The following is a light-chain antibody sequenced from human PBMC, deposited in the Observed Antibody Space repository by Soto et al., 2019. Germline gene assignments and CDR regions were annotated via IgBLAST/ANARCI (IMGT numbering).Light chain of an antibody. CDR1: QSVSSY. Sequence: EIVLTQSPATLSLSPGESATLSCRASQSVSSYFAWYQQKPGQAPRLLIYDASSRATGIPARFSGSGSGTDFPLTISSLEPEDFAVYYCQQRSNWPVTFGQGTKVEIK. V-gene: IGKV3-11*01. J-gene: IGKJ1*01. CDR3: QQRSNWPVT. CDR2: DAS.